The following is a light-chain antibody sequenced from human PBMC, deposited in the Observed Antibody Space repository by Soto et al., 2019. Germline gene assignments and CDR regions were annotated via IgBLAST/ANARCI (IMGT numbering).Light chain of an antibody. CDR2: WAS. V-gene: IGKV4-1*01. Sequence: DIVMTQSPDSLAVSLGERATINCKSSQSVSTNNKNYLAWYQLKPGQPPKLLIYWASTRESGVPDRFTGSGSGTDISLTIICLQAEDVAVYYCQQYYSPPATFGGGTKVEIK. CDR1: QSVSTNNKNY. J-gene: IGKJ4*01. CDR3: QQYYSPPAT.